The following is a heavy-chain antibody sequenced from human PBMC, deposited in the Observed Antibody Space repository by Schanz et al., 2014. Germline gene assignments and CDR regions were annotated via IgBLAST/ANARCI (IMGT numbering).Heavy chain of an antibody. CDR2: MNPNSGNP. CDR1: GSPFTSPA. Sequence: VELSCTASGSPFTSPAINVERHAPGQGLEWFGWMNPNSGNPVFSQQFRGRVTMTRNTSMSTAYIELHILTSEDTAVYYCARGRTFDYWGQGALVTVS. J-gene: IGHJ4*02. CDR3: ARGRTFDY. V-gene: IGHV1-8*01.